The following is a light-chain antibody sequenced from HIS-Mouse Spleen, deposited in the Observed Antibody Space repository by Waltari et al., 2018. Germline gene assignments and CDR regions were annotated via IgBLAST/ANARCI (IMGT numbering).Light chain of an antibody. CDR1: SRDVGGYNY. J-gene: IGLJ2*01. CDR3: SSYTSSSFNVV. Sequence: QSALTQPASVSGSPGQSSTIPCTGTSRDVGGYNYVSWYQQHPGKAPKLMSYDVSNRPSGVSNRFSGSKSGNTASLTISGLQAEDEADYYCSSYTSSSFNVVFGGGTKLTVL. V-gene: IGLV2-14*03. CDR2: DVS.